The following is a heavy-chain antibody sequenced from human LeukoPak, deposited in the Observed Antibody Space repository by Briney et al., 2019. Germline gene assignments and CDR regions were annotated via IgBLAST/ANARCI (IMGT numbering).Heavy chain of an antibody. Sequence: SQTLSLTCTVSGGSISSGSYYWSWIRQPAGKGLEWIGRIYTSGSTNYNPSLKSRVTISVDTSQNQFSLKLSSVTAADTAVYYCARVMGYGDYPFDYWGQGTLVTVSS. CDR2: IYTSGST. CDR3: ARVMGYGDYPFDY. J-gene: IGHJ4*02. CDR1: GGSISSGSYY. V-gene: IGHV4-61*02. D-gene: IGHD4-17*01.